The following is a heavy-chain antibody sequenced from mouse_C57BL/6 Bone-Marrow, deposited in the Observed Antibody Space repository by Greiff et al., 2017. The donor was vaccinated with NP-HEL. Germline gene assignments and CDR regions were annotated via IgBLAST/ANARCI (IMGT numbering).Heavy chain of an antibody. J-gene: IGHJ3*01. D-gene: IGHD4-1*01. Sequence: EVQGVESGGGLVKPGGSLKLSCAASGFTFSSYAMSWVRQTPEKRLEWVATISDGGSYTYYPDNVKGRSTISRDNAKNNLYLQMRHLKSEDTAMYSCAGDLGGTGAYWGQGTLVTVSA. CDR2: ISDGGSYT. CDR1: GFTFSSYA. CDR3: AGDLGGTGAY. V-gene: IGHV5-4*01.